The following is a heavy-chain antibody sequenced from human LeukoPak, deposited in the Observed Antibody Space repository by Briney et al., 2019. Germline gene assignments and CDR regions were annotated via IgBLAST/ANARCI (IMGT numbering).Heavy chain of an antibody. CDR2: INPSVGST. J-gene: IGHJ4*02. D-gene: IGHD3-22*01. CDR3: ARDQDSSGTYTFEN. V-gene: IGHV1-46*01. CDR1: GYSFTSYF. Sequence: ASVKVSCKASGYSFTSYFMHWVRQAPGQGLEWMGIINPSVGSTSYAQRFQGRVTMISDTSTRTVYMELSSLRSEDTAVYYCARDQDSSGTYTFENWGQGTLVTVSS.